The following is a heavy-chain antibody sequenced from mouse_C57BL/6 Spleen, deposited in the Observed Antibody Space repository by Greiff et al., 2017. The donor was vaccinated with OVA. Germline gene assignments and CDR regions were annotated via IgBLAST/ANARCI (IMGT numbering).Heavy chain of an antibody. CDR1: GYTFTDYE. D-gene: IGHD2-4*01. CDR3: TRKAYYDYDGSWFAY. CDR2: IDPETGGT. J-gene: IGHJ3*01. V-gene: IGHV1-15*01. Sequence: VKLQESGAELVRPGASVTLSCKASGYTFTDYEMHWVKQTPVHGLEWIGAIDPETGGTAYNQKFKGKALLPAAKSSRTAYMELRSLTAEDSAVYYCTRKAYYDYDGSWFAYWGQGTLVTVSA.